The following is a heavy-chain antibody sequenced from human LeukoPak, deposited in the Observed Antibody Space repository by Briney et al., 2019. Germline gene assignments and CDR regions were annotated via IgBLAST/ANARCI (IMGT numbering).Heavy chain of an antibody. Sequence: GGSLRLSCAASGFTFSSYSMIWVRQAPGKGLEWVSSINTISSYIYYADSMKGRFTISRDNAKNSLFLQMNSLRAEDTAVYYCARVMGGQIGHCDYWGQGTLVTVSS. CDR3: ARVMGGQIGHCDY. CDR2: INTISSYI. D-gene: IGHD3-16*01. J-gene: IGHJ4*02. CDR1: GFTFSSYS. V-gene: IGHV3-21*01.